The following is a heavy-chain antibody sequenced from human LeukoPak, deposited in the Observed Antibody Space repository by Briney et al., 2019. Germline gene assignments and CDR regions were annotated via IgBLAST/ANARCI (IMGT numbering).Heavy chain of an antibody. CDR1: GFTFSSYG. V-gene: IGHV3-30*18. CDR3: AKDGGYGDSYFDY. Sequence: PGGSLRLSCAASGFTFSSYGMHWVRQAPGKGLEWVAVISYDGSNKYYADSVKGRFTISRDNSRNTLYLQMNSLRPEDTAVYYCAKDGGYGDSYFDYWGQGTLVTVSS. CDR2: ISYDGSNK. D-gene: IGHD4-17*01. J-gene: IGHJ4*02.